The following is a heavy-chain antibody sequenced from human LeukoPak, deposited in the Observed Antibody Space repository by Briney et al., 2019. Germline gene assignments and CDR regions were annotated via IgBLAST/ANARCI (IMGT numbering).Heavy chain of an antibody. V-gene: IGHV3-9*01. Sequence: PGRSLRLSCAASGFTFDDYAMHWVRHAPGKGLEWVSGISWNSGSIGYADSVKGRFTISRDNAKNSLYLQMNSLRAEDTALYYCAKDKRYFDWSPSDLDYWGQGTLVTVSS. CDR3: AKDKRYFDWSPSDLDY. CDR1: GFTFDDYA. D-gene: IGHD3-9*01. J-gene: IGHJ4*02. CDR2: ISWNSGSI.